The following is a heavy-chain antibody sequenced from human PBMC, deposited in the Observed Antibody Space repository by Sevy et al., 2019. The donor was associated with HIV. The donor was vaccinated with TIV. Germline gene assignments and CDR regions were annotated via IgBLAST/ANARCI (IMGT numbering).Heavy chain of an antibody. Sequence: GGSLRISCAASGFTFSDHYMEWVRQAPGKGLEWVGRIRNKADSYTTEYAASVKGRFTISRDDSQNSLYLLMNSLKTEDTAVHYCATHAGIAAAGRVFDYWGQGTLVTVSS. CDR1: GFTFSDHY. D-gene: IGHD6-13*01. J-gene: IGHJ4*02. CDR2: IRNKADSYTT. V-gene: IGHV3-72*01. CDR3: ATHAGIAAAGRVFDY.